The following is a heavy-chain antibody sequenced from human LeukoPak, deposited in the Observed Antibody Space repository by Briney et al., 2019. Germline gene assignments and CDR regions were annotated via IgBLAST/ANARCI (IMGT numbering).Heavy chain of an antibody. J-gene: IGHJ4*02. V-gene: IGHV3-23*01. CDR1: GFTFSSYA. CDR3: AKDYYDSSGYYYDY. CDR2: ISGSGGST. D-gene: IGHD3-22*01. Sequence: GGSLRLSCAASGFTFSSYALTWLRQAPEKGLEWVSAISGSGGSTYYADSVKGRFTISRDNSKNTVYLQMNSLRAEDTAVYYCAKDYYDSSGYYYDYWGQGTLVTVSS.